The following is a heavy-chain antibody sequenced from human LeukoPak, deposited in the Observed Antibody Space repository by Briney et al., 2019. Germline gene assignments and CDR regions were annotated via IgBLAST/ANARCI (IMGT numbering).Heavy chain of an antibody. Sequence: SETLSLTCTVSGYSISSGYYWSWIRQPPGKGLEWIGEINHSGSTNYNPSLKSRVTISVDTSKNQFSLKLSSVTAADTAVYYCARGTGYSTALWGQGTLVTVSS. CDR2: INHSGST. CDR1: GYSISSGYY. J-gene: IGHJ4*02. V-gene: IGHV4-38-2*02. CDR3: ARGTGYSTAL. D-gene: IGHD6-13*01.